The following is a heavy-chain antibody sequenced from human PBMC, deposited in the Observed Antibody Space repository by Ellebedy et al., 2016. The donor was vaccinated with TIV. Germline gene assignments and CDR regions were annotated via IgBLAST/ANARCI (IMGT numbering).Heavy chain of an antibody. CDR1: GGTFTSYD. Sequence: ASVKVSCKASGGTFTSYDINWVRQATGQGLEWMGWMNPNSGNTGYAQNFRGRVTMTRDTSISTAYMELSSLTSEDTAVYYCARVGHMVAPDHWGQGTLVTVSS. J-gene: IGHJ5*02. V-gene: IGHV1-8*01. CDR2: MNPNSGNT. D-gene: IGHD2-21*01. CDR3: ARVGHMVAPDH.